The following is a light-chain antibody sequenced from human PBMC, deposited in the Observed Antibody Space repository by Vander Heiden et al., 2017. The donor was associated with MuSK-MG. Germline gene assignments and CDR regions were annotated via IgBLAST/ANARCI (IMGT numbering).Light chain of an antibody. J-gene: IGLJ3*02. V-gene: IGLV1-47*01. CDR2: RNN. CDR3: ASWDDSLSGWV. Sequence: QSVLTQPPAESVTPARSVTISCSGSSSNIGSNYVYSYQQHPGAAPKLLIYRNNRRPSGVPARFSGSKSCTSASLAISGLRSEEEADYYCASWDDSLSGWVFGGGTKLTVL. CDR1: SSNIGSNY.